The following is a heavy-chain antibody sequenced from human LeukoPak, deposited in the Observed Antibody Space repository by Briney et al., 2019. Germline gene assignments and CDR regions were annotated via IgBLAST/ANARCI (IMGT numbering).Heavy chain of an antibody. D-gene: IGHD2-15*01. Sequence: GESLKISCKGSGYSFTSYWIGWVRQMPGKCLEWMGIIYPGDSDTRYSPSFQGQVTISADKSISTAYLQWSSLKASDTAMYYCARRGYCSGGSCYRSYYFDYWGQGTLVTVSS. CDR2: IYPGDSDT. J-gene: IGHJ4*02. CDR1: GYSFTSYW. V-gene: IGHV5-51*01. CDR3: ARRGYCSGGSCYRSYYFDY.